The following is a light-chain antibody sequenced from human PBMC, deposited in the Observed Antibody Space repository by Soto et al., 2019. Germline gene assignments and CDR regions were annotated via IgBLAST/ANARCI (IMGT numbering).Light chain of an antibody. Sequence: DIQMTQSPSSLSASVGDRVTITCQASQDIRNYLNWYQQKPGKAPNLLIYDASNLRAGVPSRFSGGGSGTEFIFTISSLQPEDIATYYCQHYDHLPPLSFGGGTKVEIK. CDR2: DAS. V-gene: IGKV1-33*01. J-gene: IGKJ4*01. CDR3: QHYDHLPPLS. CDR1: QDIRNY.